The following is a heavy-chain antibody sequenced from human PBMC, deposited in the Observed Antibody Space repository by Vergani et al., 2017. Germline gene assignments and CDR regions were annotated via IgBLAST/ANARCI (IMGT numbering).Heavy chain of an antibody. Sequence: QVQLQQWGAGLVKPSETLSLTCTVSGGSISSSSYYWGWIRQPPGKGLEWIGSIYYSGSTYYNPSLKSRVTISVDTSKNQFSLKLSSVTAADTAVYYCARQEMYSSSWHPPHYFDYWGQGTLVTVSS. D-gene: IGHD6-13*01. CDR3: ARQEMYSSSWHPPHYFDY. CDR2: IYYSGST. CDR1: GGSISSSSYY. J-gene: IGHJ4*02. V-gene: IGHV4-39*01.